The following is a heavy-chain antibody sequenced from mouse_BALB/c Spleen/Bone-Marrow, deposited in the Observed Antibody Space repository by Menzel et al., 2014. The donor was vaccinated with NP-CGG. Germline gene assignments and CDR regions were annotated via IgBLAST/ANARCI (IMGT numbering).Heavy chain of an antibody. CDR1: GYTFTSYY. Sequence: QVQLQQSGPELVKPGASVRISCKASGYTFTSYYIHWVKQRPGQGLEWIGWIYPGNVNTKYNEKFKGKATLTADKSSSTAYMQLSSLTSEDSAVYFCARSLITTVVANYAVDYWGQGTSVTVSS. CDR2: IYPGNVNT. CDR3: ARSLITTVVANYAVDY. J-gene: IGHJ4*01. V-gene: IGHV1S56*01. D-gene: IGHD1-1*01.